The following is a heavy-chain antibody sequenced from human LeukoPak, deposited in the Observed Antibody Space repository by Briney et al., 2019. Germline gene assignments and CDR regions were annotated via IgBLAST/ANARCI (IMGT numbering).Heavy chain of an antibody. J-gene: IGHJ5*02. CDR3: ARDVHGDYGSGWFDP. D-gene: IGHD4-17*01. Sequence: SVKVSCKTSGGTFNNSAISWVRQAPGQGLEWLGGVMPLFGAAGYAQKFQGRVTITKDESTRTVYLELTSLTSDDTAVYYCARDVHGDYGSGWFDPWGQGTLVSVSS. CDR1: GGTFNNSA. CDR2: VMPLFGAA. V-gene: IGHV1-69*05.